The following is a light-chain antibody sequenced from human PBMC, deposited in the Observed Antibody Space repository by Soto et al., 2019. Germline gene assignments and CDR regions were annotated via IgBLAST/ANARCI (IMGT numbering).Light chain of an antibody. CDR2: AAS. J-gene: IGKJ1*01. V-gene: IGKV1-27*01. CDR1: QGISNY. CDR3: QKYNSAPWT. Sequence: DVQMTKSPSSLSASVGDRVTITCRASQGISNYLAWYQQKPGKVPKLLIYAASTLQSGVPSRYSGRVSGTDFTLTISSLQPEDVETYYCQKYNSAPWTFGQGTKVEIK.